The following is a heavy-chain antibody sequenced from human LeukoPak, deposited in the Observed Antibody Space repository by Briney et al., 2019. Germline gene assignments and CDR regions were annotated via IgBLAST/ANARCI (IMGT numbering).Heavy chain of an antibody. Sequence: SETLSLNFTGSNYSISPLYWGLIRQAPGKGPEFIWDIFYSGATNFNPSLKSRVTLSVDTSKNQFSLRLNSVTAADTAVYYCARGEAAAKYYFDSWGEGTLVTVSS. J-gene: IGHJ4*02. V-gene: IGHV4-59*11. CDR1: NYSISPLY. CDR2: IFYSGAT. CDR3: ARGEAAAKYYFDS. D-gene: IGHD6-13*01.